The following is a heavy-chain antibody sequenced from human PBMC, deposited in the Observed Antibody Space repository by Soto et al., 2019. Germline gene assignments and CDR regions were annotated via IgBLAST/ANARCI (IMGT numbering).Heavy chain of an antibody. CDR1: GFTFSSYA. J-gene: IGHJ4*02. V-gene: IGHV3-23*01. CDR2: ISGSGGRA. D-gene: IGHD1-20*01. CDR3: GGHWYNY. Sequence: GGSLRLSCAASGFTFSSYAMSWVRQAPGKGLEWVSAISGSGGRATYADSVRGRFTISIDNSENTVFLQMNSLRAEDTAIYYCGGHWYNYWGQGTLVTVSS.